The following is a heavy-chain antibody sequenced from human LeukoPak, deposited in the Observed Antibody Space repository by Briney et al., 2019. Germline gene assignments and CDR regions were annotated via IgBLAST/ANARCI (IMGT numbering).Heavy chain of an antibody. CDR3: ARGGVCSSTSCYNFDY. D-gene: IGHD2-2*01. CDR1: GYTFTGYY. CDR2: INPNSGGT. Sequence: ASVKVSCKASGYTFTGYYMHWVRQAPGQGLGWMGWINPNSGGTNYAQKFQGRVTMTRDTSISTAYMELSRLRSDDTAVYYCARGGVCSSTSCYNFDYWGQGTLVTFSS. V-gene: IGHV1-2*02. J-gene: IGHJ4*02.